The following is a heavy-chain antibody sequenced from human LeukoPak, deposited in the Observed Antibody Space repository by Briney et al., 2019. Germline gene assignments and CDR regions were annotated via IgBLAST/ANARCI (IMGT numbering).Heavy chain of an antibody. CDR1: GFTFSSYE. Sequence: PGGSLRLSCAASGFTFSSYEMNWVRQAPGKGLEWVSYISSSGSTIYYADSVKGRFTISRDSSKNTLYLQMNSLRAEDTAVYYCAREYCSGAGCYSGTGGFDYWGQGSLVTVSS. J-gene: IGHJ4*02. V-gene: IGHV3-48*03. CDR2: ISSSGSTI. CDR3: AREYCSGAGCYSGTGGFDY. D-gene: IGHD2-15*01.